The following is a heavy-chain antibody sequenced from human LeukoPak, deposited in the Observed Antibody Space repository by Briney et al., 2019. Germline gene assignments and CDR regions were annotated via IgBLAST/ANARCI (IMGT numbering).Heavy chain of an antibody. Sequence: PGGSLRLSCAASGFTFSSYAMSWVRQAPGKGMEWVSAISGSGGSTYYADSVKGRFTISRDNSKNTLYLQMNSLRAEDTAVYYCATRPVDDGNWFDLWGQGTLVTVSS. CDR2: ISGSGGST. D-gene: IGHD5-24*01. CDR1: GFTFSSYA. V-gene: IGHV3-23*01. CDR3: ATRPVDDGNWFDL. J-gene: IGHJ5*02.